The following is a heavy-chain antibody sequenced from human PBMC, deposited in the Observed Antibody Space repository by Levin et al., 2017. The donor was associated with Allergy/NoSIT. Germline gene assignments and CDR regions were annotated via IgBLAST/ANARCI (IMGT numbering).Heavy chain of an antibody. CDR2: IRGNGGTT. CDR1: GFTFNNFA. D-gene: IGHD2/OR15-2a*01. V-gene: IGHV3-23*01. Sequence: GESLKISCAGSGFTFNNFAMNWVRQTPGKGLEWVSSIRGNGGTTYYADSVKGRFTISRDNSKNTLYLQMNSLRTDDTAIYYCAKTPAPRIQVLLPYYYYYMDVWGKVTTVTVSS. J-gene: IGHJ6*03. CDR3: AKTPAPRIQVLLPYYYYYMDV.